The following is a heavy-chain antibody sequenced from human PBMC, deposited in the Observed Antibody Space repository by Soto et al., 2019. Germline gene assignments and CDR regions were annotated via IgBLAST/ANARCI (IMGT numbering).Heavy chain of an antibody. CDR1: GFTFSNYG. D-gene: IGHD5-18*01. CDR3: ARGKYTYGSDY. CDR2: ISYGSSST. Sequence: EVQLVESGGGLVQSGGSRRLSCTASGFTFSNYGMNWIRQAPGKGLEWISFISYGSSSTYYADSVKGRFTISRDNAKKSLYLKMNRLRDEDTALYYCARGKYTYGSDYWGQGAMVTVSS. J-gene: IGHJ4*02. V-gene: IGHV3-48*02.